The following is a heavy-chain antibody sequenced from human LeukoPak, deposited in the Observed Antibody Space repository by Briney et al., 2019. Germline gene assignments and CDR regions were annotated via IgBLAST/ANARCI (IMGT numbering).Heavy chain of an antibody. Sequence: GGSLRLSCAASGFTFSSYGMHWVRQAPGKGLEWVAVISYDGSNKYYADSVKGRFTISRDNSKNTLYLQMNSLRAEDTAVYYCAKALGFMVRGAITSYYYYGMDVWGQGTTVTVSS. CDR2: ISYDGSNK. CDR3: AKALGFMVRGAITSYYYYGMDV. V-gene: IGHV3-30*18. J-gene: IGHJ6*02. CDR1: GFTFSSYG. D-gene: IGHD3-10*01.